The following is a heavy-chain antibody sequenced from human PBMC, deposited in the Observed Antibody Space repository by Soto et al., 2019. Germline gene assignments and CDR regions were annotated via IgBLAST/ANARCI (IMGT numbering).Heavy chain of an antibody. CDR3: ARASYYSDSFGYFLDS. CDR1: GGSISNYY. D-gene: IGHD3-22*01. J-gene: IGHJ4*02. Sequence: SETLSLTCTVSGGSISNYYWSWIRQPPGKGLEWIGYIYYTGSTSYNPSLKSRVTISVDTSKNQFSLKLSSVTAADTAVYYCARASYYSDSFGYFLDSWGQGNLGTVS. V-gene: IGHV4-59*01. CDR2: IYYTGST.